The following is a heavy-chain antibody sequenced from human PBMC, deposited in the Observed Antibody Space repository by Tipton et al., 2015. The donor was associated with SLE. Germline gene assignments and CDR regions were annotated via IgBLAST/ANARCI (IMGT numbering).Heavy chain of an antibody. Sequence: TLSLTCSVSGDPINSHYWGWIRQPPGKGLEWIGYIYHSGTTNYNPSLKSRVTFSVDKSKNQFSLSLTSVTAADTAVYYCAREMAGLLVVAAAGSPFDVWGQGKLVTVSS. CDR1: GDPINSHY. CDR3: AREMAGLLVVAAAGSPFDV. V-gene: IGHV4-59*11. CDR2: IYHSGTT. J-gene: IGHJ3*01. D-gene: IGHD2-15*01.